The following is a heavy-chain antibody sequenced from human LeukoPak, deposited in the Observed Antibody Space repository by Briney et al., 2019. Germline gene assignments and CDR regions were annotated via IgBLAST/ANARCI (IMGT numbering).Heavy chain of an antibody. D-gene: IGHD5-24*01. J-gene: IGHJ4*02. CDR3: ARVMATNPGY. CDR1: GFTFDDYA. V-gene: IGHV3-30-3*01. CDR2: ISYDGSNK. Sequence: PGGSLRLSCAASGFTFDDYAMHWVRQAPGKGLEWVAVISYDGSNKYYADSVKGRFTISRDNSKNTLYLQMNSLRAEDTAVYYCARVMATNPGYWGQGTLVTVSS.